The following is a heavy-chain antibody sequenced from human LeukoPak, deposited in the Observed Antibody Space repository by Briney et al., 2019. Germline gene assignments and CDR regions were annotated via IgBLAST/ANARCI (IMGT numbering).Heavy chain of an antibody. J-gene: IGHJ6*03. Sequence: GGSLRLSCAASGFTFSSYAMHWVRQAPGKGLEYVSAISSNGGSTYYANSVKGRFTISRDNSKNTLYLQMASLRAEDMAVYYCAKCFRGYYYMDVWGKGTTVTVSS. CDR2: ISSNGGST. CDR1: GFTFSSYA. CDR3: AKCFRGYYYMDV. V-gene: IGHV3-64*01. D-gene: IGHD3-16*01.